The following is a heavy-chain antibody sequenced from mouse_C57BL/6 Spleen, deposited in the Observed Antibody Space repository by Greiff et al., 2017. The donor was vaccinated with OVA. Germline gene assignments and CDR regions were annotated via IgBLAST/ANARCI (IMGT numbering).Heavy chain of an antibody. J-gene: IGHJ1*03. D-gene: IGHD3-1*01. CDR1: GYPFTNYW. V-gene: IGHV1-63*01. CDR2: LYPGGGYT. Sequence: QVQLQQSGAELVRPGPSVKISCKASGYPFTNYWMGWAKQSPGHGLEWIGDLYPGGGYTNYNEKFKGKATLTADKSSSTAYMQFSSLTSEDSAIYYCARSGTPWYFDVWGTGTTVTVSS. CDR3: ARSGTPWYFDV.